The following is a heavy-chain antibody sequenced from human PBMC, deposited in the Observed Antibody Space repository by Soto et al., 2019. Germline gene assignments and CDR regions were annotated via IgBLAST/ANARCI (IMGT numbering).Heavy chain of an antibody. D-gene: IGHD3-9*01. V-gene: IGHV3-30*12. CDR1: GFTFSNYG. CDR2: ISYDGSNK. J-gene: IGHJ4*02. Sequence: GXSLRLSCAASGFTFSNYGIHWVIQAPDKGPEWVAVISYDGSNKYYADSVKGRFTISRDNSKNTLYLQMNSLRAEDMAVYYCARVRPYDILTGRLLDYWGQGTLVTVSS. CDR3: ARVRPYDILTGRLLDY.